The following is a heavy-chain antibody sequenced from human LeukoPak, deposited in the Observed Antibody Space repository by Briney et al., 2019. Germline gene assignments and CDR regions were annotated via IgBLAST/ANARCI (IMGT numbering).Heavy chain of an antibody. J-gene: IGHJ4*02. CDR1: GGSVSSGSHY. V-gene: IGHV4-61*01. CDR3: ARDQIGGGYKPLDY. D-gene: IGHD5-24*01. CDR2: IYSSGST. Sequence: SGTLSLTCTVSGGSVSSGSHYWSWIRQPPGKGLEWIGYIYSSGSTNYNPSLKSRVTISADTSKNQFSLKLNSVTAADTAVYYCARDQIGGGYKPLDYWGEGTLVTVSS.